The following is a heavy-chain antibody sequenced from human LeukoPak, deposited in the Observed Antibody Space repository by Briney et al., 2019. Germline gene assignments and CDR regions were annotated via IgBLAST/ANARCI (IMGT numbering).Heavy chain of an antibody. J-gene: IGHJ4*02. Sequence: GGSLRLSCAASGFTFSSYSMNWVRQAPGEGVEWVSSISSSSSYIYYADSVKGGFTISRDNAKNSLYLQMNSLRADTAVYYCARDMVRGVFGYWGQGTLVTVSS. D-gene: IGHD3-10*01. CDR1: GFTFSSYS. V-gene: IGHV3-21*01. CDR3: ARDMVRGVFGY. CDR2: ISSSSSYI.